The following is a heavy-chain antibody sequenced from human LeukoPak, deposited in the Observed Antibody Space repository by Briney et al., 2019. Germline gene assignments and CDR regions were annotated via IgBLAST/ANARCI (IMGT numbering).Heavy chain of an antibody. J-gene: IGHJ5*02. CDR2: ISGGGDRT. Sequence: PGGSLRLSCAASGFTFSSYDMTWVRQAPGKGLEWVSGISGGGDRTSYAQSVKGRFTISRDNFKNMLYLQMNSLRAEDTAVYYCAKDWHISSWYGRFDPWGQGTLVTVSS. D-gene: IGHD6-13*01. CDR3: AKDWHISSWYGRFDP. V-gene: IGHV3-23*01. CDR1: GFTFSSYD.